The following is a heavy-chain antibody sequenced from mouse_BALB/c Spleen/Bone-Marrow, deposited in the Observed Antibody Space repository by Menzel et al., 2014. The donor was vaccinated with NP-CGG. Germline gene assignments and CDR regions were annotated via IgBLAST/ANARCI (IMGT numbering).Heavy chain of an antibody. CDR2: IHPNSGNT. CDR1: GYTFTSSW. CDR3: ARGDKGDYFDY. J-gene: IGHJ2*01. V-gene: IGHV1S130*01. Sequence: QVQLQQSGSMLVRPGASVKLSCKASGYTFTSSWMHWAKQRPGQGLEWIGEIHPNSGNTNYNEKFKGKATLTVDTSSSTAYVDLSSLTSEDSAVYYCARGDKGDYFDYWGQGTTLTVSS.